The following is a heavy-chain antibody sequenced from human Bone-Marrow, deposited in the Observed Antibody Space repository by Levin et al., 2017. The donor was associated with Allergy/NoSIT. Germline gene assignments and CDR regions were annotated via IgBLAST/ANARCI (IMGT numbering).Heavy chain of an antibody. Sequence: GESLKISCKGSGYKFSSFWIGWVRQMAGKDLQWVGVIYPGDLDLRYNPTFEGHVTIALDKTKTTAYLRWSSLRTSDSGIYYCVRHRGPPPTYLDVWGRGTPVTVSS. D-gene: IGHD3-10*01. J-gene: IGHJ2*01. CDR3: VRHRGPPPTYLDV. CDR2: IYPGDLDL. CDR1: GYKFSSFW. V-gene: IGHV5-51*01.